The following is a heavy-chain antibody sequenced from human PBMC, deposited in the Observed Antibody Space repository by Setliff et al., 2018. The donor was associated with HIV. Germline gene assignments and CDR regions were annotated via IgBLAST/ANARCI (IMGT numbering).Heavy chain of an antibody. D-gene: IGHD3-22*01. CDR1: GFTFSSYW. J-gene: IGHJ4*02. Sequence: GGSLRLSCAASGFTFSSYWMGWVRQAPGKGLEWVANIKQDGSEKYYVDSVKGRFTISRDNAKNSLYLQMNSLRAEDTAVYYCARERWDSSGYYIYWGQGTLVTVS. CDR3: ARERWDSSGYYIY. CDR2: IKQDGSEK. V-gene: IGHV3-7*01.